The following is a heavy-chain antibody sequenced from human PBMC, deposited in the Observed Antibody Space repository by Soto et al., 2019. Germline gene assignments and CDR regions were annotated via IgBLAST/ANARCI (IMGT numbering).Heavy chain of an antibody. Sequence: QVXLXESGPGLVKPSETLSLTCTVSGGSVSSGSYYWSWIRQPPGKGLEWIGYIYYSGSTNYNPSLKSRVTISVDTSKNQFSLKLSSVTAADTAVYYCARGIGSRGYYYYGMDVWGQGTTVTVSS. CDR3: ARGIGSRGYYYYGMDV. CDR2: IYYSGST. CDR1: GGSVSSGSYY. J-gene: IGHJ6*02. D-gene: IGHD3-10*01. V-gene: IGHV4-61*01.